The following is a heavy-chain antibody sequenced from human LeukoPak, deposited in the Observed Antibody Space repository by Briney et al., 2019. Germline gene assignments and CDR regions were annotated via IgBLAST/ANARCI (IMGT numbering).Heavy chain of an antibody. CDR1: GFTFSSYM. D-gene: IGHD5-12*01. CDR3: VKDRKPDSRYNFDY. Sequence: GGSLRLSCAASGFTFSSYMMNWVRQAPGKGLEWVSVITGNSGLIYYADSVKGRFTISRDNSKNTLYLQMNSLRAEDTATYYCVKDRKPDSRYNFDYWGQGTLVTVSS. J-gene: IGHJ4*02. CDR2: ITGNSGLI. V-gene: IGHV3-23*01.